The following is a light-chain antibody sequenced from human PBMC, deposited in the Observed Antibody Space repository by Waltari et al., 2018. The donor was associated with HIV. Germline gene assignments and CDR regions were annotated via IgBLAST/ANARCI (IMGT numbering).Light chain of an antibody. J-gene: IGLJ3*02. V-gene: IGLV3-21*04. CDR3: QVWDGSVDQWV. CDR1: NIASYS. CDR2: VDS. Sequence: SYVLTQPPSLSVAPGKTASFTCAGNNIASYSVHWYQQKPRQPPVLGIYVDSDRRPGIPERFSGSNSGNTATLTISEVEAGDEADYYCQVWDGSVDQWVFGGGTKLTVL.